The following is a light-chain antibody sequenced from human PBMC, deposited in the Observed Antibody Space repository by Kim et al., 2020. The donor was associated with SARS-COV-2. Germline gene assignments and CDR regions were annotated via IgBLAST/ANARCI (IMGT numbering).Light chain of an antibody. CDR3: QQLNSYPRLT. J-gene: IGKJ4*01. V-gene: IGKV1-9*01. Sequence: SFGNRVTLPCQASQGISSYLAWYQQKPGKSPKLLMYAASTLQNGVPSRFSGSGSGTEFTLTNSSLQPEDFATYYCQQLNSYPRLTFGGGTKVDIK. CDR1: QGISSY. CDR2: AAS.